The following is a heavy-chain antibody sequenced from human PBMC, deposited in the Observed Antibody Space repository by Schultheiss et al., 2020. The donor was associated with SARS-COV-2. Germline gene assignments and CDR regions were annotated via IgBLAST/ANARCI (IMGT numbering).Heavy chain of an antibody. D-gene: IGHD6-13*01. CDR3: ARDTEDSSSWYQYYYYYYGMDV. J-gene: IGHJ6*02. CDR1: GDSVSSIRAS. CDR2: TYYRSKWFN. Sequence: SQTLSLTCVISGDSVSSIRASWNWIRQSPSRGLEWLGRTYYRSKWFNDSALAVKGRITINPDTSKNQFSLQLNSVTPEDTAVYYCARDTEDSSSWYQYYYYYYGMDVWGQGTTVTVSS. V-gene: IGHV6-1*01.